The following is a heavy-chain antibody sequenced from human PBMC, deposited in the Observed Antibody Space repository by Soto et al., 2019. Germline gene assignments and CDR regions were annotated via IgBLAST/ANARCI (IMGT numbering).Heavy chain of an antibody. CDR3: AKNGQPPYYYYGLHV. CDR1: GYTFTRYG. J-gene: IGHJ6*02. Sequence: GASVKVSCKASGYTFTRYGISWVRQAPGQGLEWMGWISGYNGDTNYAQKFQDRVSMTIDTSTGTAYMELRSLTSDDTAIYYCAKNGQPPYYYYGLHVWGQATKVTVSS. CDR2: ISGYNGDT. D-gene: IGHD2-8*01. V-gene: IGHV1-18*01.